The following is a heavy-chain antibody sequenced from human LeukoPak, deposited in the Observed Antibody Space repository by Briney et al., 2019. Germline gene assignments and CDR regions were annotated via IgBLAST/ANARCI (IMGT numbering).Heavy chain of an antibody. D-gene: IGHD2-2*01. V-gene: IGHV1-69*05. CDR2: IIPIFGTA. J-gene: IGHJ4*02. CDR3: ANTEYQRLGTDY. Sequence: SVKVSCKASGGTFSSYAISWVRQAPGQGLEWMGGIIPIFGTANYAQKFQGRVTITTDESTSTAYMELSSLRSEDTAVYYCANTEYQRLGTDYWGQGTLVTVSS. CDR1: GGTFSSYA.